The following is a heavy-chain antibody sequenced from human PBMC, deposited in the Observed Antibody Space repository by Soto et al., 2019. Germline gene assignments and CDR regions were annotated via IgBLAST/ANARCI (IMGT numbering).Heavy chain of an antibody. CDR1: GFTFSSYA. J-gene: IGHJ4*02. CDR3: ARGLIQLWFVVSFDY. D-gene: IGHD5-18*01. CDR2: ISYDGSNK. V-gene: IGHV3-30-3*01. Sequence: GGSLRLSCAASGFTFSSYAMHRVRQAPGKGLEWVAVISYDGSNKYYADSVKGRFTISGDNSKNTLYLQMNSLRAEDTAVYYCARGLIQLWFVVSFDYWGQGTLVTVSS.